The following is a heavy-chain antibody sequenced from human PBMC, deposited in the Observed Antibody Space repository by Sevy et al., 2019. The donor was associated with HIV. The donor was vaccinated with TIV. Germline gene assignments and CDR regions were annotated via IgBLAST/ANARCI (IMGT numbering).Heavy chain of an antibody. CDR3: ARALRDSSSGLYYFDY. Sequence: ASVKVSCKASGYTFTSYGISWVRQAPGRGLEWMGWISAYNGNTNYAQKLQGRVTMTTDTSTSTAYMELRSLRSDDTAVYYCARALRDSSSGLYYFDYWGQGTLVTVSS. CDR1: GYTFTSYG. V-gene: IGHV1-18*01. D-gene: IGHD6-6*01. CDR2: ISAYNGNT. J-gene: IGHJ4*02.